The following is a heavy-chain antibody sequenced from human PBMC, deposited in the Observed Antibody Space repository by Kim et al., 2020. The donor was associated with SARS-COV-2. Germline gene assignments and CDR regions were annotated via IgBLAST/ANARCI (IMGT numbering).Heavy chain of an antibody. Sequence: SETLSLTCAVYGGSFSGYYWSWIRQPPGKGLEWIGEINHSGSTNYNPSLKSRVTISVDTSKNQFSLKLSSVTAADTAVYYCARGYGDYEPCLDYWGQGTL. CDR1: GGSFSGYY. CDR2: INHSGST. J-gene: IGHJ4*02. V-gene: IGHV4-34*01. D-gene: IGHD4-17*01. CDR3: ARGYGDYEPCLDY.